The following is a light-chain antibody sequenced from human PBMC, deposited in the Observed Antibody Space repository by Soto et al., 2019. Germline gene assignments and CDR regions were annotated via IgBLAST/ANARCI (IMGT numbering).Light chain of an antibody. CDR2: TAS. J-gene: IGKJ1*01. V-gene: IGKV1-5*03. CDR3: QQYENYWT. Sequence: DIQMTQSPSTLSAVVGDRVTITCRASQSITRLLAWYQLKPGKAPKLLISTASRLQRGVPSRFSGSGSGTEFSLTISNLQPDDFATYYCQQYENYWTFGQGTKVDI. CDR1: QSITRL.